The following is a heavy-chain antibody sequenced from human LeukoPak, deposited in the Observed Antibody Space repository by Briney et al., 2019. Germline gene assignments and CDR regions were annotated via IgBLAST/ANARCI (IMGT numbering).Heavy chain of an antibody. CDR1: GFIFSRHA. Sequence: PGGSLRLSCAASGFIFSRHAMSWVRQAPGKGLEWVSTTGLGSDHTLCADSVQGRFTVSRDNSRNTLDLQMDNLRVDDTAVYYCAKGDDIGKHPTRAYYFDIWGQGTLVSVSS. CDR3: AKGDDIGKHPTRAYYFDI. D-gene: IGHD5-24*01. J-gene: IGHJ4*02. CDR2: TGLGSDHT. V-gene: IGHV3-23*01.